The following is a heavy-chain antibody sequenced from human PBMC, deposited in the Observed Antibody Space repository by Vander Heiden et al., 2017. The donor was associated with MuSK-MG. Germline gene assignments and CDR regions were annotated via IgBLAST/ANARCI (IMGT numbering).Heavy chain of an antibody. V-gene: IGHV3-43D*03. Sequence: EVQLVESGGVVVQPGGSLRLSCAASGFTFDEYAMHWVRQAPGKGLEWVSLISRDGGRTYYADSVMGRFTISRDNSKNALYLEMNSLRAEDTALYFCSRDMRGYGGYATYGMEVWGQGT. CDR2: ISRDGGRT. J-gene: IGHJ6*02. CDR3: SRDMRGYGGYATYGMEV. CDR1: GFTFDEYA. D-gene: IGHD4-17*01.